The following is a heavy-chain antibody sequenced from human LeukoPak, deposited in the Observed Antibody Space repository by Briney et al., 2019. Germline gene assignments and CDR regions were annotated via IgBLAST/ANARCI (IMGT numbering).Heavy chain of an antibody. CDR2: INHSGST. CDR1: GGSFSGYY. V-gene: IGHV4-34*01. Sequence: SETLSLTCAVYGGSFSGYYWSWIRQPPGKGLEWIGEINHSGSTNYNPSLKSRVTISVDTSKNQFSLTLRSVTAADTAVYYCARLGDGYNRPPVYWGQGTTVTVSS. J-gene: IGHJ4*02. CDR3: ARLGDGYNRPPVY. D-gene: IGHD5-24*01.